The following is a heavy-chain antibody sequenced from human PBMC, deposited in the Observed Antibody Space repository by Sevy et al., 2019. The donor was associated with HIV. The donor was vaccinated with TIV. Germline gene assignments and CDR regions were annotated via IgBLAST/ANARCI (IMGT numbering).Heavy chain of an antibody. CDR2: ISYDGSNK. J-gene: IGHJ3*02. V-gene: IGHV3-30*18. D-gene: IGHD3-22*01. CDR1: GFTFSSYG. Sequence: GGSLRLSCAASGFTFSSYGMHWVRQAPGKGLEWVAVISYDGSNKYYADSVKGRFTISRDNSKNTLYLQMNSLRAEDTAVYYCAKDGLDYYDSSGHDAFDIWGQGTMVTVSS. CDR3: AKDGLDYYDSSGHDAFDI.